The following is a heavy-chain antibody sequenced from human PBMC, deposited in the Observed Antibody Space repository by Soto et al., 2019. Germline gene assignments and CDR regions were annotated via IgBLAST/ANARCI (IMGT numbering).Heavy chain of an antibody. J-gene: IGHJ2*01. D-gene: IGHD2-21*01. V-gene: IGHV3-30*03. CDR1: GFTFSTSG. CDR2: MSYDEINK. Sequence: QVQLVESGGGVVQPGRSLRLSCAASGFTFSTSGMHWVRQAPGKGLEWVAAMSYDEINKFHADSVRGRFTISRDNSKNTLYLQMNSLRIEDTAVYFCARASVIANKWRKGHFDLWGRGTLVTVSS. CDR3: ARASVIANKWRKGHFDL.